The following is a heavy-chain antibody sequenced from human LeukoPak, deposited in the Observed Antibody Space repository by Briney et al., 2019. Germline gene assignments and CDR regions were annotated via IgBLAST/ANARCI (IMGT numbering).Heavy chain of an antibody. V-gene: IGHV4-38-2*01. J-gene: IGHJ4*02. Sequence: SETLSLTCAVSGYSISSGYYWGWIRQPPGKGLEWIGSIYHSGSTYYNPSLESQVTISVDTSKNQFSLKLSSVTAADTAVYYCARRHYDILTGYYYYFDYWGQGTLVTVSS. CDR3: ARRHYDILTGYYYYFDY. CDR1: GYSISSGYY. D-gene: IGHD3-9*01. CDR2: IYHSGST.